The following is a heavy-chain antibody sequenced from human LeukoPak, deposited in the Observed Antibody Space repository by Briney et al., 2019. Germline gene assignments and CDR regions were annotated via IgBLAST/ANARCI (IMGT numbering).Heavy chain of an antibody. Sequence: QSGGSLRLSCAASGFTFDDYAMHWVRQAPGKGLEWVSGISWNSGSIGYADSVKGRFTISRDNAKNSLYLQMNSLRAEDTALYYCAKDFGSGSYYHPLDYWGQGTLVTVSS. CDR2: ISWNSGSI. J-gene: IGHJ4*02. D-gene: IGHD1-26*01. CDR3: AKDFGSGSYYHPLDY. V-gene: IGHV3-9*01. CDR1: GFTFDDYA.